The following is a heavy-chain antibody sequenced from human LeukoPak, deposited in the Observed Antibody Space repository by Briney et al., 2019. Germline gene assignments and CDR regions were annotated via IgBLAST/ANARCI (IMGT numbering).Heavy chain of an antibody. Sequence: PGGSLRLSCAASGFTFSSYAMSWVRQAPGKGLEWIGYLYDGGSTHYNPSLKSRVIISVDTSKNQFSLNLNSVTAADTAVYFCARHSWVNGYFDFWGQGTLVTVSS. CDR2: LYDGGST. J-gene: IGHJ4*02. V-gene: IGHV4-59*08. D-gene: IGHD4-17*01. CDR1: GFTFSSYA. CDR3: ARHSWVNGYFDF.